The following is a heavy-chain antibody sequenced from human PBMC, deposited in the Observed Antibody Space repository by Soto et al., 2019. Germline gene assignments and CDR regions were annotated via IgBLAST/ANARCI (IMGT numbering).Heavy chain of an antibody. V-gene: IGHV3-30*18. CDR3: AKASTYSSSSGYYLDY. CDR2: ISYDGSNK. Sequence: GGSLRLSCAASGFTFSSYGMHWVRQAPGKGLEWVAVISYDGSNKYYADSVKGRFTISRDNSKNTLYLQMNSLRAEDTAVYYCAKASTYSSSSGYYLDYWGQGTLVTVS. D-gene: IGHD6-6*01. CDR1: GFTFSSYG. J-gene: IGHJ4*02.